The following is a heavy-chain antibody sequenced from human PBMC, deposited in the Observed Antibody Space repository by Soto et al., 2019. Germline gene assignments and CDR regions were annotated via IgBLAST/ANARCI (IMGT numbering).Heavy chain of an antibody. Sequence: SETLSLTCTVSGGSVSSGSYYWSWIRQPPGKGLEWIGYIYYSGSTNYNPSLKSRVTISVDTSKNQFSLKLSSVTAADTAVYYCTSGAVISGWFVVDHWGQGALVTVSS. CDR3: TSGAVISGWFVVDH. D-gene: IGHD6-19*01. V-gene: IGHV4-61*01. J-gene: IGHJ4*02. CDR2: IYYSGST. CDR1: GGSVSSGSYY.